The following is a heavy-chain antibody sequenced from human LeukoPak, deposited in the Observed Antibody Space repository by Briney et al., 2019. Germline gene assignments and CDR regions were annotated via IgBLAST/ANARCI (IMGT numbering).Heavy chain of an antibody. CDR2: VSDSGVGT. Sequence: GGSLRLSCAASGFTFSSYAMSWVRQAPGKGLEWVSAVSDSGVGTYYADSVKGRFTISRDNSKSTLYLQMNSLRAEDTAVYYCAKNKWERLTHFDYWGQGTLVTVSS. V-gene: IGHV3-23*01. CDR1: GFTFSSYA. CDR3: AKNKWERLTHFDY. D-gene: IGHD1-26*01. J-gene: IGHJ4*02.